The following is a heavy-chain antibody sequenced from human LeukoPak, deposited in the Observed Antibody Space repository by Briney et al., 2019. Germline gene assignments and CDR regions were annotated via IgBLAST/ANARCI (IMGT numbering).Heavy chain of an antibody. V-gene: IGHV1-8*02. Sequence: ATVNVSCKASGSTFSSYDINWVRQATGQGLEWMGWMNPNSGDTGYTQRFQGRVTMTRDTSISTAYMELSSLRSEDTAVYYCARGPYGTGSHFDFWGQGTLVTVSS. J-gene: IGHJ4*02. CDR2: MNPNSGDT. CDR3: ARGPYGTGSHFDF. D-gene: IGHD3-10*01. CDR1: GSTFSSYD.